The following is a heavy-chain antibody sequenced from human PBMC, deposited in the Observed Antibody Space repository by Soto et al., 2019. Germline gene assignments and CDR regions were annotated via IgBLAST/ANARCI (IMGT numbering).Heavy chain of an antibody. CDR2: TSAYNGNT. Sequence: QVQLVQSGAEVKKPGASVKVSCKASGYTFTSYGITWVRQAPGQGLEWMGWTSAYNGNTNYAQKPQGRVTMTTDTSTSTAYMELRRLRSDDAAVYFCTGHRHRASGSGFNPTSWVDLWGQGSLVTVSS. CDR3: TGHRHRASGSGFNPTSWVDL. CDR1: GYTFTSYG. J-gene: IGHJ5*02. D-gene: IGHD6-19*01. V-gene: IGHV1-18*01.